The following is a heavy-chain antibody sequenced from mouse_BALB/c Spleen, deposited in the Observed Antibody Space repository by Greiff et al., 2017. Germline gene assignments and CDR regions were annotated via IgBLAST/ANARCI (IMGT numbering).Heavy chain of an antibody. V-gene: IGHV1S56*01. J-gene: IGHJ4*01. D-gene: IGHD1-1*01. CDR2: IYPGNVNT. Sequence: LQESGPELVTPGASVRISCKASGYTFTSYYIHWVKQRPGQGLEWIGWIYPGNVNTKYNEKFKGKATLTADKSSSTAYMQLSSLTSEDSAVYFCASYGYAMDYWGQGTSVTVSS. CDR3: ASYGYAMDY. CDR1: GYTFTSYY.